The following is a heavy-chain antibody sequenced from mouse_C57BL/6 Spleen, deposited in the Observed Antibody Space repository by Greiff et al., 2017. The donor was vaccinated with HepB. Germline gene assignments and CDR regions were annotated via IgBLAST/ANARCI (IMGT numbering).Heavy chain of an antibody. V-gene: IGHV1-4*01. D-gene: IGHD3-2*02. J-gene: IGHJ3*01. CDR2: INPSSGYT. Sequence: QVQLQQSGAELARPGASVKMSCKASGYTFTSYTMHWVKQRPGQGLEWIGYINPSSGYTKYNQKFKDKATLTADKSSSTAYMQLSSLTSEDSAVYYCARTAQATRWAWFAYWGQGTLVTVSA. CDR1: GYTFTSYT. CDR3: ARTAQATRWAWFAY.